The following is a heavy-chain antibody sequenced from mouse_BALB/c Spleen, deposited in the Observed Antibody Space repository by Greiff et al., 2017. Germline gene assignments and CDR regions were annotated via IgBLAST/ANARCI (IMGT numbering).Heavy chain of an antibody. J-gene: IGHJ4*01. Sequence: QVQLQQPGAELVKPGAPVKLSCKASGYTFTSYWMNWVKQRPGRGLEWIGRIDPSDSETHYNQKFKDKATLTVDKSSSTAYMQLSSLTSEDSAVYYCARGDMVRAIYYYAMDYWGQGTSVTVSS. D-gene: IGHD2-1*01. V-gene: IGHV1-69*02. CDR2: IDPSDSET. CDR1: GYTFTSYW. CDR3: ARGDMVRAIYYYAMDY.